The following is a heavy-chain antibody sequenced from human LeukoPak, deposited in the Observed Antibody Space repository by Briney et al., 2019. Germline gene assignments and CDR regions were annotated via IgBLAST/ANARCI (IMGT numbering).Heavy chain of an antibody. CDR2: ISGSGGST. D-gene: IGHD1-1*01. V-gene: IGHV3-23*01. CDR1: RFTFSSYA. J-gene: IGHJ4*02. CDR3: AKSSTGTTGYVDY. Sequence: GGSLRLSCAASRFTFSSYAMSWVRQAPGKGLEWVSAISGSGGSTYYADSVKGRFTISRDNAKNSLYLQMNSLRAEDTAVYYCAKSSTGTTGYVDYWGQGTLVTVSS.